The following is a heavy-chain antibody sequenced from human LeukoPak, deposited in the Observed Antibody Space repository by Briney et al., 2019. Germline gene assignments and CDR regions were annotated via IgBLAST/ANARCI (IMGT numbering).Heavy chain of an antibody. Sequence: GGSLRLSCAASGFTFSSYSMNWVRQAPGKGLEWVSYISSSSSTIYYADSVKGRFTISRDNSKTTLYLQMNSLRAEDTAVYYCANRGDGRYFDYWGQGNLVTVSS. CDR2: ISSSSSTI. V-gene: IGHV3-48*01. D-gene: IGHD1-14*01. J-gene: IGHJ4*02. CDR1: GFTFSSYS. CDR3: ANRGDGRYFDY.